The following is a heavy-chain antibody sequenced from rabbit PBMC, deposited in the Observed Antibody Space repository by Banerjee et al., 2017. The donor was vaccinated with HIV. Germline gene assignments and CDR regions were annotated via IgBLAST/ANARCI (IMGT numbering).Heavy chain of an antibody. D-gene: IGHD4-1*01. Sequence: QEQLVESGGGLVQPEGSLTLTCTASGFSFSTSYYMCWVRQAPGKGLEWIGCIYAGSGSTYYASWAKGRFTISKASSTTVTLQMTSLTAADTATYFCARGSDSSGWGRYFNLWGPGTLVTVS. CDR2: IYAGSGST. V-gene: IGHV1S45*01. CDR1: GFSFSTSYY. J-gene: IGHJ4*01. CDR3: ARGSDSSGWGRYFNL.